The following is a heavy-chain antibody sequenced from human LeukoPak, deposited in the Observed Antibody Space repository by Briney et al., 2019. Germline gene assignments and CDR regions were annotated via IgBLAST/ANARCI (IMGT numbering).Heavy chain of an antibody. CDR3: VKPKITMVRGVPFDY. D-gene: IGHD3-10*01. V-gene: IGHV3-64D*06. CDR1: GFTFSSYA. Sequence: GGSLRLSCSASGFTFSSYARHWVRQAPGKGLKYVSAISSNGGSTYYADSVQGRFTISRDNSKNTLYLQMSSLRAEDTAVYYCVKPKITMVRGVPFDYWGQGTLVTVSS. J-gene: IGHJ4*02. CDR2: ISSNGGST.